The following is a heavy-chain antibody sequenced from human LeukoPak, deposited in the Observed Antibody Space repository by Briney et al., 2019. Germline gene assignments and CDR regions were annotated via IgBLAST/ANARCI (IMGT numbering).Heavy chain of an antibody. CDR1: GGSISSYY. CDR3: ARDRAYDYGGNSKLWGAFDI. CDR2: IYYSGST. D-gene: IGHD4-23*01. Sequence: SETLSLTCTVSGGSISSYYWSWIRQPPGKGLEWIGYIYYSGSTNYNPSLKSRVTISVDTSKNQFSLKLSSVTAADTAVYYCARDRAYDYGGNSKLWGAFDIWGQGTMVTVSS. V-gene: IGHV4-59*01. J-gene: IGHJ3*02.